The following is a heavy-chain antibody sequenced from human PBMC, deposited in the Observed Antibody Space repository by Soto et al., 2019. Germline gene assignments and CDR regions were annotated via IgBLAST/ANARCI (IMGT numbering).Heavy chain of an antibody. J-gene: IGHJ4*02. CDR3: AIQVAPGVLRYPESYWG. V-gene: IGHV4-34*12. Sequence: QVQLQQWGAGLLKPSETLSLTCAVYGGSFSGSYWSWIRQPQGKGLEWIGEIIHRGSKSYNPSPKSRVTISVDTSKNQFSLKLSSVTAADTAVYYCAIQVAPGVLRYPESYWGWGQGTLVTVSS. D-gene: IGHD3-9*01. CDR2: IIHRGSK. CDR1: GGSFSGSY.